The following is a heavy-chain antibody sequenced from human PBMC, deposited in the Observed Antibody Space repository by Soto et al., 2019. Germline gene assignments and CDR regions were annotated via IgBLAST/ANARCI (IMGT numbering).Heavy chain of an antibody. CDR3: AGLRGYAGSPIDY. J-gene: IGHJ4*02. V-gene: IGHV4-59*01. CDR1: GGSIISGY. CDR2: ISHSGNT. Sequence: SETLSLTCTVSGGSIISGYWSWIRQPPGKGLEWIGYISHSGNTDYNPSVKSRVTLSVDTPKNQFSLRLSSVTTADTAVYYCAGLRGYAGSPIDYWGQGTLVTVS. D-gene: IGHD2-15*01.